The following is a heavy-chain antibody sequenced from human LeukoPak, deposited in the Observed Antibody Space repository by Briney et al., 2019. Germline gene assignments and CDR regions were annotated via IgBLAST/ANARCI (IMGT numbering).Heavy chain of an antibody. Sequence: PGGSLRLSCAASGSTFSSYWMSWVRQAPGKGLEWVANIKQDGSEKYYVDSVKGRFTISRDNAKNSLYLQMNSLRAEDTAVYYCARVLDFWSGSADYWGQGTLVTVSS. J-gene: IGHJ4*02. V-gene: IGHV3-7*01. D-gene: IGHD3-3*01. CDR3: ARVLDFWSGSADY. CDR2: IKQDGSEK. CDR1: GSTFSSYW.